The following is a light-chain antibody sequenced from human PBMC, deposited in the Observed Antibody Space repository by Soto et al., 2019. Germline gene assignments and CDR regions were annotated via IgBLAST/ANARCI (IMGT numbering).Light chain of an antibody. CDR1: QGISGD. J-gene: IGKJ1*01. Sequence: DIQLTQSPSFLSASVGDRVSITCRASQGISGDLAWYQQKPGKAPKLLIYATSTLQSGVPSRFRGSGSGTQVTLTISSLQPEDFASYYCQQLNSYPRTFGQGTKV. CDR2: ATS. CDR3: QQLNSYPRT. V-gene: IGKV1-9*01.